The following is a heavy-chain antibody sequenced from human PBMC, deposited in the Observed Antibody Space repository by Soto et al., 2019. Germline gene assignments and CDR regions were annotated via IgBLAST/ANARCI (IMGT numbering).Heavy chain of an antibody. D-gene: IGHD2-15*01. CDR2: IYQSGST. CDR1: GGSISSGNYF. V-gene: IGHV4-30-2*01. Sequence: LSLTCAVSGGSISSGNYFWSWIRQPPGKGLEWIGYIYQSGSTYYNPSLKSRVTISVDRSKNQFSLKLSSVTAADTAVYYCARGVGIFNYYYGMDVWGQGTTVTVSS. J-gene: IGHJ6*02. CDR3: ARGVGIFNYYYGMDV.